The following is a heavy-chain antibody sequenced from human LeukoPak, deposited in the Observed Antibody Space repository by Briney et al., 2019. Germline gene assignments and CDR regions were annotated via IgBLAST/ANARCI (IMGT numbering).Heavy chain of an antibody. D-gene: IGHD6-19*01. J-gene: IGHJ5*02. V-gene: IGHV3-21*01. CDR1: GFTFSAYT. Sequence: GGSLRLSCAASGFTFSAYTMHWVRQVPGKGLEWVSYISSSSSYIYYADSVKGRFTISRDNAKNSLYLQMNSLRAEDTAVYYCVRDRITVTGPYSWFDPWGQGTLVTVSS. CDR3: VRDRITVTGPYSWFDP. CDR2: ISSSSSYI.